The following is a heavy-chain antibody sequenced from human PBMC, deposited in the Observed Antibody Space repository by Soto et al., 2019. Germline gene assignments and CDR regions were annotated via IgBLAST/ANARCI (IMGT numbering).Heavy chain of an antibody. V-gene: IGHV1-24*01. CDR2: FDPEDGKT. J-gene: IGHJ6*02. CDR3: AKDMGSGWYVGYYYYYGMDV. D-gene: IGHD6-19*01. Sequence: GASVKVSCKVSGYTVNELSIHWVRQAPGKGLEWLGGFDPEDGKTIYAQTLQGRLAMTEDTSADTAYMELSSLRSEDTALYYCAKDMGSGWYVGYYYYYGMDVWGQGTTVTVSS. CDR1: GYTVNELS.